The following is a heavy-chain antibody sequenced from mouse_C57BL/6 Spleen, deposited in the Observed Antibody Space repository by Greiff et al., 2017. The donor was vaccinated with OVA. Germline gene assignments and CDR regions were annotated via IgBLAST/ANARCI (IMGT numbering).Heavy chain of an antibody. D-gene: IGHD1-1*01. Sequence: EVQLQQSGPELVKPGASVKIPCKASGYTFTDYNMDWVKQSHGKSLEWIGDINPNNGGTIYNQKFKGKATLTVDKSSSTAYMELRSLTSEDTAVYYCARSITTVVAPYFDVWGTGTTVTVSS. CDR2: INPNNGGT. V-gene: IGHV1-18*01. J-gene: IGHJ1*03. CDR3: ARSITTVVAPYFDV. CDR1: GYTFTDYN.